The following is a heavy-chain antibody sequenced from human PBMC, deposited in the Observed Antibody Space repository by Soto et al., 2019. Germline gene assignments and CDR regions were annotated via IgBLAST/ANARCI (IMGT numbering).Heavy chain of an antibody. J-gene: IGHJ4*02. V-gene: IGHV3-23*01. CDR3: AKDQDIVVVVAVRY. D-gene: IGHD2-15*01. CDR2: ISGSGGST. CDR1: GFTFSSYA. Sequence: EVQLLESGGGLVQPGGSLRLSCAASGFTFSSYAMSWVLQAPGKGLEWVSAISGSGGSTYYADSVKGRFTISRDNSKNTLYLQMNSLRAEDTAVYYCAKDQDIVVVVAVRYWGQGTLVTVSS.